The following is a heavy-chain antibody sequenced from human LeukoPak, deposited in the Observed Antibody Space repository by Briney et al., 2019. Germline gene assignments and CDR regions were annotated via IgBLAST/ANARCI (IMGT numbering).Heavy chain of an antibody. CDR1: GFTFSSYG. J-gene: IGHJ4*02. D-gene: IGHD3-10*01. Sequence: GGSLRLSCAASGFTFSSYGMHWVRQAPGKGLEWVAFIRYDGSNKYYADSVKGRFTISRDNSKNTLYLQMNSLRAEDTAVYYCAKDRNSITMVRGVLDYWGQGTLVTVSS. CDR3: AKDRNSITMVRGVLDY. V-gene: IGHV3-30*02. CDR2: IRYDGSNK.